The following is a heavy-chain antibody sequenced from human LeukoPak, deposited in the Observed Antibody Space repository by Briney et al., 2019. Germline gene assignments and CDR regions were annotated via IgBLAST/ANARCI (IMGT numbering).Heavy chain of an antibody. J-gene: IGHJ4*02. Sequence: GGSLRLSCAASGFTFSSYEMNWVRQAPGKGLEWVSYISSSGSTIYYADSVKGRFTISRDNAKNSLYLQMNSLRAEDTAVYYCARARIVGATLSQELDYWGQGTLVTLSS. V-gene: IGHV3-48*03. CDR3: ARARIVGATLSQELDY. D-gene: IGHD1-26*01. CDR1: GFTFSSYE. CDR2: ISSSGSTI.